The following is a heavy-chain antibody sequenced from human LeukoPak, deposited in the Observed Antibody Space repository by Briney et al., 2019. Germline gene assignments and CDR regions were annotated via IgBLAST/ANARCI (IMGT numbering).Heavy chain of an antibody. CDR3: ARGAAYCGGDCRKPFDY. D-gene: IGHD2-21*02. CDR1: GGTFSNYA. V-gene: IGHV1-69*05. CDR2: IIPIFGTA. J-gene: IGHJ4*02. Sequence: GASVKVSCXASGGTFSNYAISWVRQARGQGLEWMGRIIPIFGTANYAQKFQGRVTITTDESTSTAYMELSSLRSEDTAVYYCARGAAYCGGDCRKPFDYWGQGTLVTVSS.